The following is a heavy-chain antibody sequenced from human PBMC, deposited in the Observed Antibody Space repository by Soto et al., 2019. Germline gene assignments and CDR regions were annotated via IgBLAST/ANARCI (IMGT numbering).Heavy chain of an antibody. CDR1: GFTFDDYT. Sequence: GSLRLSCAASGFTFDDYTMHWVRQAPGKGLEWVSLISWDGGSTYYADSVKGRFTISRDNYKNSLYLQMNSLRTEDTALYYCALAHDSSGSVFDYWGQGTLVTVSS. D-gene: IGHD3-22*01. CDR3: ALAHDSSGSVFDY. CDR2: ISWDGGST. V-gene: IGHV3-43*01. J-gene: IGHJ4*02.